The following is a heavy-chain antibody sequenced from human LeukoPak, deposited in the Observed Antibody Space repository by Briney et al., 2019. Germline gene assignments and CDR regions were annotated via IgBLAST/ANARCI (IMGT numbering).Heavy chain of an antibody. CDR3: AREEGEAAMELGV. V-gene: IGHV3-21*01. CDR2: ISSSSSYI. CDR1: GFTFSSYS. J-gene: IGHJ4*02. Sequence: GGSLRLSCAASGFTFSSYSMNWVRQAPGKGLEWVSSISSSSSYIYYADSVKGRFTISRDNAKNSLYLQKNSLRAEDTAVYYCAREEGEAAMELGVWGQGTLVTVSS. D-gene: IGHD5-18*01.